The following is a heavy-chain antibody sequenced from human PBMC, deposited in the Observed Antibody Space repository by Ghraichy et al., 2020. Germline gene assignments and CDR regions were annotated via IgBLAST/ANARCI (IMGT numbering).Heavy chain of an antibody. CDR3: TRDDYGDYGDY. CDR2: INSDGSST. V-gene: IGHV3-74*01. Sequence: GGSLRLSCAASGFTFSSYWMHWVRQAPGKGLVWVSHINSDGSSTAYADSMKGRFTISRDNAKNTLYLQMSSLRAEDTAVYYCTRDDYGDYGDYWGQGTLVTVSS. CDR1: GFTFSSYW. J-gene: IGHJ4*02. D-gene: IGHD4-17*01.